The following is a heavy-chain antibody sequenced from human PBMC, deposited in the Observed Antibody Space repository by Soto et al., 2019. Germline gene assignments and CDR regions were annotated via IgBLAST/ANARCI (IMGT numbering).Heavy chain of an antibody. CDR2: IKQGGNEK. D-gene: IGHD3-16*01. Sequence: PGGSLRLSCAASGFSFSTYLMSWVRQAPGKGLEWVANIKQGGNEKFYVDSVKGRFTISRDNDKKSLYLQMDSLRVEDTAVYYCVGALTYEVPYYCYGMDVWGQGTTVTVSS. CDR3: VGALTYEVPYYCYGMDV. CDR1: GFSFSTYL. J-gene: IGHJ6*02. V-gene: IGHV3-7*01.